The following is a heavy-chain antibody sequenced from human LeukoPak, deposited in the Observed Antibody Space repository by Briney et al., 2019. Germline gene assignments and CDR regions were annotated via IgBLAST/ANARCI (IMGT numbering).Heavy chain of an antibody. J-gene: IGHJ4*02. CDR3: ARGPKGKYYFDY. CDR2: IYSGGGT. V-gene: IGHV3-53*01. CDR1: GFTVSSAC. Sequence: GGSLRLSCAASGFTVSSACMTWVRLTPGRGLEWVSVIYSGGGTYYADSVKGRFTISRDSSKNTLYLQMNSLRAEDTAVYYCARGPKGKYYFDYWGQGTLVTVSS.